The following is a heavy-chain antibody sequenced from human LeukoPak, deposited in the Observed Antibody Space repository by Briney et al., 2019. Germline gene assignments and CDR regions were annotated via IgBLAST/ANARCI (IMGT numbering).Heavy chain of an antibody. J-gene: IGHJ5*02. CDR1: GFTVSSNY. CDR2: IYSGGST. V-gene: IGHV3-53*01. D-gene: IGHD3-10*01. Sequence: PGGSLRLSCAASGFTVSSNYMSWVRQAPGKGMEWVSVIYSGGSTYYADSVKGRFTISRDNSKNTLYLQMNSLRAEDTAVYYCARVLLWFGTFDPWGQGTLGTVSS. CDR3: ARVLLWFGTFDP.